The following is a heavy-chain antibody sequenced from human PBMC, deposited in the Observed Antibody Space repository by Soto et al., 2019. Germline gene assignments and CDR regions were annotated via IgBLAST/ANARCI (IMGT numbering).Heavy chain of an antibody. V-gene: IGHV4-39*01. CDR3: AKDASCYSCGA. CDR1: GGSISSSNFY. Sequence: SETLSLTCAVSGGSISSSNFYWGWFRQPPGKGLVWIGSIHYGGSTYYNPSLESRVTISVDTSKNQFSLNVGSVTAADTAVYYCAKDASCYSCGAWGQGALVTVSS. CDR2: IHYGGST. D-gene: IGHD2-15*01. J-gene: IGHJ4*02.